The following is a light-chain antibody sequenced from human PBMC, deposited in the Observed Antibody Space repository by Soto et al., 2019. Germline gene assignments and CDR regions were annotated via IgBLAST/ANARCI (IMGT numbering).Light chain of an antibody. Sequence: DIQMTQSPSTLSASVGDRVTNTCRASQSVSTWLAWYQQKPGKAPKLLISDASNLERGVPSRFSGSGSGTEFILTISSLQPDDFATYYCQQYNSYSRTFGQGTKVDNK. CDR1: QSVSTW. CDR3: QQYNSYSRT. CDR2: DAS. J-gene: IGKJ1*01. V-gene: IGKV1-5*01.